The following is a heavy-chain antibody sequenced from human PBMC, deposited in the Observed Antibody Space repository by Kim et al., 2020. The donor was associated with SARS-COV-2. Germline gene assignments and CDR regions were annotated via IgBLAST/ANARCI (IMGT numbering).Heavy chain of an antibody. CDR3: ARNSGWYD. V-gene: IGHV3-23*01. CDR1: GFTFISND. Sequence: GGSLRLSCAASGFTFISNDMTWVRQAPGKGLEWVSTITGNDENTYYADSVRGRFTISRDNSKNMLFLQLNSLRAEDSAIYFCARNSGWYDRGQGILVTVSS. J-gene: IGHJ4*02. D-gene: IGHD6-19*01. CDR2: ITGNDENT.